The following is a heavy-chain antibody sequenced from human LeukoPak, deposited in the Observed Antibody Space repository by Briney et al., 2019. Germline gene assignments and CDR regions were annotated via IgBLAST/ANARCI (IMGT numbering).Heavy chain of an antibody. CDR2: IIPIFGTA. CDR1: GGTFSSYA. Sequence: SVKVSCKASGGTFSSYAISWVRQAPGQGLEWMGGIIPIFGTANYAQKLQGRVTITTDESTSTAYMELSSLRSEDTAVYYCARATVYSSGLDYWGQGTLVTVSS. V-gene: IGHV1-69*05. D-gene: IGHD6-19*01. CDR3: ARATVYSSGLDY. J-gene: IGHJ4*02.